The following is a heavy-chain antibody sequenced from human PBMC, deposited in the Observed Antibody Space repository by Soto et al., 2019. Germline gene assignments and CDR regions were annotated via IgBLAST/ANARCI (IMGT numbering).Heavy chain of an antibody. J-gene: IGHJ2*01. V-gene: IGHV3-30*18. D-gene: IGHD3-22*01. Sequence: GGSLRLSCAASGFTFNIFGMHWVRQAPGKGLDWVTTFSYDGSTKYYADSVKGRFAISRDNSKNTLYLQMNSLRADDTAVYYCAKSSLGYDSSGFQFWFFDLWGRGTLVTVSS. CDR2: FSYDGSTK. CDR1: GFTFNIFG. CDR3: AKSSLGYDSSGFQFWFFDL.